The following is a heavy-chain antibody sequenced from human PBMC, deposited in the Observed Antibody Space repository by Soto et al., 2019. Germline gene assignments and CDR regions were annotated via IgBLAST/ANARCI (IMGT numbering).Heavy chain of an antibody. CDR2: IYYSGST. Sequence: SETLSLTCTVSGRSISSYYWSWIRQPPGKGLEWIGYIYYSGSTNYNPSLKSRVTISVDTSKNQFSLKLSSVTAADTAVYYCARGKGSGSYQDVNRYYYYYYMDVWGKGTTVTVSS. CDR1: GRSISSYY. CDR3: ARGKGSGSYQDVNRYYYYYYMDV. D-gene: IGHD3-10*01. V-gene: IGHV4-59*01. J-gene: IGHJ6*03.